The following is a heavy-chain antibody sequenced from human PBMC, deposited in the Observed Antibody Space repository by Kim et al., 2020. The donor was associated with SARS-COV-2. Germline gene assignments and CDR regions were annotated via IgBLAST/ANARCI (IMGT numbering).Heavy chain of an antibody. Sequence: TNYSPTLKSRVTISGEPSKTQFSLKLSSVTAADTAVYYCARGRRAGTIDYWGQGTLVTVSS. D-gene: IGHD4-17*01. V-gene: IGHV4-34*01. CDR3: ARGRRAGTIDY. J-gene: IGHJ4*02. CDR2: T.